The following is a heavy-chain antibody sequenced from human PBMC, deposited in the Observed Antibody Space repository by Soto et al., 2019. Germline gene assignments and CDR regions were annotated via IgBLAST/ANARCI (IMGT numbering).Heavy chain of an antibody. Sequence: QVQLVESGGGVVQPGRSLRLSCAASVFKLSSYAMHWVRQAPGKGLEWVGVISHDGSTNSYTDSVKGRFTISRDISQNTLYLQMKSLKVEDTALYYCARAHSSGSYHGAFDIWGQGTLVTVSS. V-gene: IGHV3-30-3*01. CDR3: ARAHSSGSYHGAFDI. D-gene: IGHD3-22*01. CDR2: ISHDGSTN. CDR1: VFKLSSYA. J-gene: IGHJ3*02.